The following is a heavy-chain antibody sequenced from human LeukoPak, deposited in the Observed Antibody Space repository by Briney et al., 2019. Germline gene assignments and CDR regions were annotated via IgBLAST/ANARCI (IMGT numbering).Heavy chain of an antibody. CDR1: GGSISSYY. CDR3: ARGLYPYYWYFDL. Sequence: NPSETLSLTCTVSGGSISSYYWSWIRQPPGKGLEWIGYIYYSGSTNYNPSLKSRVTISVDTSKNQFSLKLSSVTAADTAVYYCARGLYPYYWYFDLWGRSTLVTVSS. D-gene: IGHD2-2*02. CDR2: IYYSGST. J-gene: IGHJ2*01. V-gene: IGHV4-59*01.